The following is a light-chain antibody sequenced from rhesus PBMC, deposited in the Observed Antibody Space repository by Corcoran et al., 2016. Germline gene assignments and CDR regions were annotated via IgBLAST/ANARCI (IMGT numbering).Light chain of an antibody. J-gene: IGKJ4*01. CDR3: QQYYSSPLT. Sequence: DIVMTQSPDSLAVSLGERVTINCKSSQSLLYSTNNKNYLAWHQQKPGQAPKLLIYWAPTRESGVPYRVSGSGSGTDFTLTISGLQAEDVAVYYCQQYYSSPLTFGGGTKVEIK. V-gene: IGKV4-1*01. CDR1: QSLLYSTNNKNY. CDR2: WAP.